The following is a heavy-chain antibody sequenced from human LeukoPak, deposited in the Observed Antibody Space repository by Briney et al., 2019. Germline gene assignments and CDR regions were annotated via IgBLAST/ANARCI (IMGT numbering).Heavy chain of an antibody. CDR1: GYTFTGYY. CDR2: INAGNGNT. CDR3: ARGGGDGYNDY. J-gene: IGHJ4*02. Sequence: ASVKVSCRASGYTFTGYYMHWVRQAPGQRLEWMGWINAGNGNTKYSQKFQGRVTITRDTSASTAYMELSSLRSEDTAVYYCARGGGDGYNDYWGQGTLVTVSS. D-gene: IGHD5-24*01. V-gene: IGHV1-3*01.